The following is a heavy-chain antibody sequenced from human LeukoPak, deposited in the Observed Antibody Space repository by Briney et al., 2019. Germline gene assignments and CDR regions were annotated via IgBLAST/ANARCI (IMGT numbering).Heavy chain of an antibody. V-gene: IGHV4-59*08. CDR2: IYYSGST. CDR1: GGCISSYY. D-gene: IGHD3-9*01. Sequence: SETLSLTCTVSGGCISSYYWSWIRQPPGKGLEWIGYIYYSGSTNYNPSLKSRVTISVDTSKNQFSLKLSSVTAADTAVYYCARQGEGNYDILTGPPENYGMDVWGQGTTVTVSS. J-gene: IGHJ6*02. CDR3: ARQGEGNYDILTGPPENYGMDV.